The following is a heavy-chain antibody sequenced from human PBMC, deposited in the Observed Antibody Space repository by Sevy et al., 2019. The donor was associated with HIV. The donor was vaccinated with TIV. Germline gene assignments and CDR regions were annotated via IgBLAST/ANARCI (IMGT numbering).Heavy chain of an antibody. CDR1: GYTFTSYG. V-gene: IGHV1-18*01. Sequence: ASVKVSCKASGYTFTSYGISWVRQAPGQGLEWMGWISAYNGNTNYAQKLQGRVTMTTDTSTSTAYMELRGLRSDDTAVYYCARVVLRIAAVSGQSFDPWGQGTLVTVSS. D-gene: IGHD6-13*01. CDR2: ISAYNGNT. J-gene: IGHJ5*02. CDR3: ARVVLRIAAVSGQSFDP.